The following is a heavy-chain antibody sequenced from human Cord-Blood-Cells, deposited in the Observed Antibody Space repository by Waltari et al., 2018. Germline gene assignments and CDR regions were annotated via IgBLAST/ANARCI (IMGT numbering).Heavy chain of an antibody. Sequence: QVQLQQWGAGLLKPSATLSLTCAVYGGPSSGYYWIWIRQPPGKGLEWIGEINHSGSTNYNPSLKSRVTISIDTSKNQFSLKLSSVTAADTAVYYCARGGSGWFDPWGQGTLVTVSS. CDR3: ARGGSGWFDP. D-gene: IGHD3-10*01. V-gene: IGHV4-34*01. J-gene: IGHJ5*02. CDR1: GGPSSGYY. CDR2: INHSGST.